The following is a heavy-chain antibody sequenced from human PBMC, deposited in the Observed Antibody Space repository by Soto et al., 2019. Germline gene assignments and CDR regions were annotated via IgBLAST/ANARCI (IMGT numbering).Heavy chain of an antibody. CDR1: GDSISSSNW. V-gene: IGHV4-4*02. D-gene: IGHD4-4*01. J-gene: IGHJ4*02. CDR3: ARGLYTFATLDY. Sequence: QVQLQESGPGLVNPSGTLSLTCAVSGDSISSSNWWSWVRQPPGKELEWIGEIYHRGSTNYNPSLKSRVTISVDKSNNNFSLKLTSVTAADTAMYYCARGLYTFATLDYWGQGTLVSVSS. CDR2: IYHRGST.